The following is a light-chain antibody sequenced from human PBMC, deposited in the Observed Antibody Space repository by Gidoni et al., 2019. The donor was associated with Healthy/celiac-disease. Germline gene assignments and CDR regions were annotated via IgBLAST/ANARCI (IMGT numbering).Light chain of an antibody. Sequence: VLTQSPATLSLSPGERATLSCRASQSVRSYLAWYQQKPSQAPRLLIYDASNRATGIPARVSGSGSGTDFTLTISSLEPEDFAVYYCQQRSNWPPTFGQGTKLEIK. CDR2: DAS. CDR3: QQRSNWPPT. CDR1: QSVRSY. J-gene: IGKJ2*01. V-gene: IGKV3-11*01.